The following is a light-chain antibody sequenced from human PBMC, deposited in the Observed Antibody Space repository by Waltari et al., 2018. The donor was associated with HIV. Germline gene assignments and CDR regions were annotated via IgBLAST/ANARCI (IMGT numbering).Light chain of an antibody. CDR3: LQHHDYPRT. CDR1: QDSGYD. Sequence: IQMTQSPSSLSASVGDRVTITCRASQDSGYDLGWYQQKPGIHPRRLIYSTSTLQSGVSSILSGSGSGTEVTLKISSLQPEDSATYYCLQHHDYPRTFGQGTKLEI. V-gene: IGKV1-17*01. CDR2: STS. J-gene: IGKJ2*01.